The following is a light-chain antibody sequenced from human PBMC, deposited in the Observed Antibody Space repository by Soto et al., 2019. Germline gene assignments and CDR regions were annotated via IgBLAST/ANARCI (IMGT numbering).Light chain of an antibody. CDR3: QSYDSSLSAVV. J-gene: IGLJ2*01. CDR1: SSNIGAGYD. Sequence: QPVLTQPPSVSGAPGQRVTISCTGSSSNIGAGYDVHWYQQLPGTAPKLLIYGNSNRPSGVPDRFSGSKSGTSASLAITGIQAEDEADYYCQSYDSSLSAVVFGGGTKLTVL. CDR2: GNS. V-gene: IGLV1-40*01.